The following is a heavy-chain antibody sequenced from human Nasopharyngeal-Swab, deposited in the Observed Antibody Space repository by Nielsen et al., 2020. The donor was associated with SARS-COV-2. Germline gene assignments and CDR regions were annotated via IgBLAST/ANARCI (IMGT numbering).Heavy chain of an antibody. CDR2: IYYSGST. CDR3: ARSSVQEAGHYYYYYDMNV. D-gene: IGHD6-25*01. J-gene: IGHJ6*02. V-gene: IGHV4-59*08. Sequence: SETLSLTCTVSGDSMITNSWIWIRQPPGKGLEWIGYIYYSGSTNYNPSLKSRVTISVDTSKNQFSLKLSSVTAADTAVYYCARSSVQEAGHYYYYYDMNVWGQGTTVTVSS. CDR1: GDSMITNS.